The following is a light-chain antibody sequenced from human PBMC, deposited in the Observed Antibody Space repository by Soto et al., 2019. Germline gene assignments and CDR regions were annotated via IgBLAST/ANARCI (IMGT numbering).Light chain of an antibody. V-gene: IGKV3-15*01. CDR1: QSISSN. Sequence: EIVMTQSPDTLSVSSGERVTLSCRASQSISSNLAWYQQKPCQAPRLLIYGASTRATGIPARFSGSGSGTEFTLTISSLQSEDIAVYYCQQYNKWPPLTFGGGTTVEIK. CDR2: GAS. CDR3: QQYNKWPPLT. J-gene: IGKJ4*01.